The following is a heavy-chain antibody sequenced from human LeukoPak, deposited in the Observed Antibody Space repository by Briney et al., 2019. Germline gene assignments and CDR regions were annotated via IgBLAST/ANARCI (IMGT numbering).Heavy chain of an antibody. CDR1: GFTFSSYT. J-gene: IGHJ6*03. D-gene: IGHD6-6*01. CDR2: ISAVSTYI. Sequence: GGSLRLSCAASGFTFSSYTIHWVRQAPGKGLEWASSISAVSTYIYYADSVKGRFTISRDNVEKSAYLELSGLTAHDTAIYYCARGGIAGRPVYYYYMDVWGKGTTVTVSS. V-gene: IGHV3-21*01. CDR3: ARGGIAGRPVYYYYMDV.